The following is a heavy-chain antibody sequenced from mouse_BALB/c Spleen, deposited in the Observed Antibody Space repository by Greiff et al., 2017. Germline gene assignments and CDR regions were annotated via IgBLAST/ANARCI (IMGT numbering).Heavy chain of an antibody. J-gene: IGHJ4*01. CDR2: INPSTGYT. CDR3: ARSGGITTVVADYAMDY. V-gene: IGHV1-7*01. Sequence: QVQLQQSGAELAKPGASVKMSCKASGYTFTSYWMHWVKQRPGQGLEWIGYINPSTGYTEYNQKFKDKATLTADKSSSTAYMQLSSLTSEDSAVYYCARSGGITTVVADYAMDYWGQGTSVTVSS. D-gene: IGHD1-1*01. CDR1: GYTFTSYW.